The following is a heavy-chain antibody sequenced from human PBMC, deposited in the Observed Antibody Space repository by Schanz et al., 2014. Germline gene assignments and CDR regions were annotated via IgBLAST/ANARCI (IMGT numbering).Heavy chain of an antibody. J-gene: IGHJ4*02. CDR1: GFTFRSYS. V-gene: IGHV3-48*01. CDR3: AGGEYQLRYAN. CDR2: ISSTSRAT. D-gene: IGHD3-9*01. Sequence: EVQLVESGGSLVQPGGSLRLSCAASGFTFRSYSMNWVRQAPGKGLEWISYISSTSRATYYADSVKGRFTISRDNAKNSLVLHMNSLRAEDTAVYYCAGGEYQLRYANWGQGPLVNVSS.